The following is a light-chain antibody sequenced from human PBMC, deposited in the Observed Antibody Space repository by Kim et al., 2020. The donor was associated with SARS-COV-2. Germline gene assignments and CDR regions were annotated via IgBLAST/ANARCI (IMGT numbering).Light chain of an antibody. CDR3: QSADSSGTYWV. CDR1: ALLKQY. Sequence: SYELTQPPSVSVSPGQTARITCSGDALLKQYAYWYQQKPGQAPVLVIYKDSERPSGIPERFSGSSSGKTVTLSISGVQAEDETDYYCQSADSSGTYWVFGGGTQLTVL. J-gene: IGLJ3*02. V-gene: IGLV3-25*03. CDR2: KDS.